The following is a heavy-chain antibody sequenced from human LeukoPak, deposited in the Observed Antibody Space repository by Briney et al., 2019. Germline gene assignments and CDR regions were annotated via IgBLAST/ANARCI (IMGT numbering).Heavy chain of an antibody. CDR3: ARDYGSFTSSAFDI. J-gene: IGHJ3*02. D-gene: IGHD1-26*01. CDR1: GYTFTSYG. V-gene: IGHV1-18*01. Sequence: ASVKVPCKASGYTFTSYGISWVRQAPGQGLEWMGWISAYNGNTNYAQKLQGRVTMTTDTSTSTAYMELRSLRSDDTAVYYCARDYGSFTSSAFDIWGQGTMVTVSS. CDR2: ISAYNGNT.